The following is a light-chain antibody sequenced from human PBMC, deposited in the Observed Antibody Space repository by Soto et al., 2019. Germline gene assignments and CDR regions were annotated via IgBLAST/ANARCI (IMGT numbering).Light chain of an antibody. CDR2: GAS. V-gene: IGKV3-20*01. CDR3: QQHGISHIT. Sequence: SVLTQSPGTLSLSPWERAILSCRASQSIRNSYLAWYQQKPGQAPRLLIFGASSRATGIPDRFSGSGSGTDFTLTISRLEPEDFAVYYCQQHGISHITFGQGTRLEIK. J-gene: IGKJ5*01. CDR1: QSIRNSY.